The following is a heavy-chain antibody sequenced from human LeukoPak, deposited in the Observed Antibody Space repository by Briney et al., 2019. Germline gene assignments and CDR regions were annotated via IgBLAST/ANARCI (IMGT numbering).Heavy chain of an antibody. Sequence: GGSLRLSCAASGFTFSSYSMNWVRQAPGKGLEWVSSISSSSSYIYYADSVKGRFTISRDNAKNSLYLQMNSLRAEDTAVYYCARVRVVVVTATTYGMDVWGQGTTVTVSS. J-gene: IGHJ6*02. CDR3: ARVRVVVVTATTYGMDV. CDR2: ISSSSSYI. CDR1: GFTFSSYS. V-gene: IGHV3-21*01. D-gene: IGHD2-21*02.